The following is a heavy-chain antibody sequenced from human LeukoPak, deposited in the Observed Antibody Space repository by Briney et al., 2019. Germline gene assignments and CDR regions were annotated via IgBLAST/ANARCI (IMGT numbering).Heavy chain of an antibody. CDR3: ARGYSSGSYPYFDY. CDR2: ISLYKGNT. Sequence: GASVKVSCKASGYTFTTYAMNWVRQAPGQGLEWMGWISLYKGNTNYAQNVQGRVTMTTDTSTDTAYMELRSLRSDDTVVYYCARGYSSGSYPYFDYWGQGTLVTVSS. J-gene: IGHJ4*02. V-gene: IGHV1-18*01. D-gene: IGHD3-22*01. CDR1: GYTFTTYA.